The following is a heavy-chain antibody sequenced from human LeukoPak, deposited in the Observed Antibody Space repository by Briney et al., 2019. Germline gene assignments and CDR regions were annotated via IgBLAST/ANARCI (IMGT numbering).Heavy chain of an antibody. J-gene: IGHJ6*03. V-gene: IGHV1-69*06. CDR2: IIPIFGTA. D-gene: IGHD3/OR15-3a*01. Sequence: SVKVSCKASGGTFSSYAISWVRQAPGQGLEWMGGIIPIFGTANYAQKFQGRVTITADKSTSTAYMELSSLRSEDTAVYYCARVGLRSDWGYYYYMDVWGKGTTVTVSS. CDR3: ARVGLRSDWGYYYYMDV. CDR1: GGTFSSYA.